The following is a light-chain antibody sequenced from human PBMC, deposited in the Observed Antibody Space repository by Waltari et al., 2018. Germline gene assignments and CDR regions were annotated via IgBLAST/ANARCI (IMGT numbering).Light chain of an antibody. J-gene: IGKJ1*01. Sequence: DVVLTQSPLSLPVTLGQPASISCRSSESLVYRDGKHSLDWFQQRPGQSPRRLIYKVANRDSGVPDRFSGSGSGTIFTLRISRVEAEDVGVYYCMQGKDGPRTFGQGTKVEIK. CDR2: KVA. CDR3: MQGKDGPRT. V-gene: IGKV2-30*01. CDR1: ESLVYRDGKHS.